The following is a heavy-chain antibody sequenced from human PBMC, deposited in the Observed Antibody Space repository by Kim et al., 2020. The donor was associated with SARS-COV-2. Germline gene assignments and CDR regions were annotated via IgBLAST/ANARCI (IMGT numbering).Heavy chain of an antibody. CDR2: I. J-gene: IGHJ4*02. CDR3: AGGLRRGQFDY. Sequence: IYYADSVKGRFTISRDNAKNSLYLQMSSLRAEDTAVYYCAGGLRRGQFDYWGQGTLVTVSS. D-gene: IGHD4-17*01. V-gene: IGHV3-21*01.